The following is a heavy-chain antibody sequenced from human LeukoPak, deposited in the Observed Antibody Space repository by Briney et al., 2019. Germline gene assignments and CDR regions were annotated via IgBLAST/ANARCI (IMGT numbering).Heavy chain of an antibody. D-gene: IGHD2/OR15-2a*01. CDR2: IYHSGST. J-gene: IGHJ4*02. V-gene: IGHV4-38-2*02. CDR1: GYSISSGYY. CDR3: ARKGVRISFFSL. Sequence: PSETLSLTCTVSGYSISSGYYWGWIRQPPGKGLEWIGSIYHSGSTYYNPSLKSRVTISVDTSKNQFSLKLSSVTAADTAVYYCARKGVRISFFSLWGQGTLVTVSS.